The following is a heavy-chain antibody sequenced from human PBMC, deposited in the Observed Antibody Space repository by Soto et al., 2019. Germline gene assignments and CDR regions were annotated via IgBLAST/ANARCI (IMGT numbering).Heavy chain of an antibody. Sequence: QVQLQESGPGLVKPSGTLSLTCAVSGGSISSNNWWTWVRQSPGKGLEWIGEIHHSGSTNYNPSLELRRTISVDKAENHFSVILNFVPAADRAVFSCATFRSGYYKTVSFDIWAQGTLVTFSS. CDR3: ATFRSGYYKTVSFDI. CDR2: IHHSGST. V-gene: IGHV4-4*02. D-gene: IGHD3-22*01. J-gene: IGHJ3*02. CDR1: GGSISSNNW.